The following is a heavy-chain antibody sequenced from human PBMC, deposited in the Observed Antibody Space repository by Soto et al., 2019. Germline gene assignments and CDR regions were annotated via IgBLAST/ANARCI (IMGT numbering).Heavy chain of an antibody. D-gene: IGHD2-21*01. CDR2: IKPSDGTT. Sequence: QVQVVQSGTEVKKPGASVKVSCKASGYIFTSYQMHWVRQAPGQGLDWMGIIKPSDGTTTYAQKFQGRVTMTSDTSTRTIDMELSSLTSEDTAVYFCVRCGSGGSCYTSPLSYWGQGTLVTVSS. CDR3: VRCGSGGSCYTSPLSY. CDR1: GYIFTSYQ. J-gene: IGHJ4*02. V-gene: IGHV1-46*01.